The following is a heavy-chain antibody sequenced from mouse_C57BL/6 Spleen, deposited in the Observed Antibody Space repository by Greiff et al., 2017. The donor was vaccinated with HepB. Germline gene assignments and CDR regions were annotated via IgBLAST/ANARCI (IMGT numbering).Heavy chain of an antibody. CDR3: ARERTGDWYFDV. CDR2: ISYDGSN. J-gene: IGHJ1*03. D-gene: IGHD4-1*01. CDR1: GYSITSGYY. Sequence: VQLQQSGPGLVKPSQSLSLTCSVTGYSITSGYYWNWIRQFPGNKLEWMGYISYDGSNNYNPSLKNRISITRDTSKNQFFLKLNSVTTEDTATYYCARERTGDWYFDVWGTGTTVTVSS. V-gene: IGHV3-6*01.